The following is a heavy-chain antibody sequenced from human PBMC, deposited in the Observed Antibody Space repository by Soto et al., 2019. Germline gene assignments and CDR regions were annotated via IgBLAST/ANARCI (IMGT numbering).Heavy chain of an antibody. CDR3: AKDPGFYGLSLNFDY. Sequence: QTGGSLRLSCAASGFTFSSYGMHWFRQAPGKGLEWVAVISYDGSNKYYADSVKGRFTISRDNSKNTLYLQMNSLRAEDTAVYYCAKDPGFYGLSLNFDYWGQGTLVIVSS. J-gene: IGHJ4*02. V-gene: IGHV3-30*18. D-gene: IGHD3-10*01. CDR1: GFTFSSYG. CDR2: ISYDGSNK.